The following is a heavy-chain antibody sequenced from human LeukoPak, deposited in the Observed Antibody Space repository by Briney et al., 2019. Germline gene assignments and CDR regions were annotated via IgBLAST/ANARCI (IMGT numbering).Heavy chain of an antibody. J-gene: IGHJ5*02. CDR3: ARDRITYYYDSSDVTHNWFDP. CDR2: IIPIFGAA. V-gene: IGHV1-69*06. D-gene: IGHD3-22*01. CDR1: GGTFSRYG. Sequence: ASVKVSCKASGGTFSRYGINWVRQAPGQGLEWMGGIIPIFGAANYAQKFQGRVTITADTSTSTAYMELRSLRSDDTAVYYCARDRITYYYDSSDVTHNWFDPWGQGTLVTVSS.